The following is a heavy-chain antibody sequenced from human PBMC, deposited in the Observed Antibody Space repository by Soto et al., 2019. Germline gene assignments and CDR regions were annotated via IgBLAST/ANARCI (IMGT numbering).Heavy chain of an antibody. CDR3: ARWAPLPYVCGSYPRTYNWFDP. D-gene: IGHD3-16*01. V-gene: IGHV4-34*01. CDR1: GGSFSGYY. J-gene: IGHJ5*02. CDR2: INHSGST. Sequence: PSETLSLTCAVYGGSFSGYYWSWIRQPPGKGLEWIGEINHSGSTNYNPSLKSRVTISVDTSKNQFSLKLSSVTAADTAVYYCARWAPLPYVCGSYPRTYNWFDPWGQGTLVTVSS.